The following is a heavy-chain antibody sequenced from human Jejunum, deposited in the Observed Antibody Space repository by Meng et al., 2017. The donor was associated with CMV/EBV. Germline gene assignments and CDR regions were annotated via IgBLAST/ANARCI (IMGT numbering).Heavy chain of an antibody. Sequence: VSIGFISPYYWSWIRQPPGKGLEWIGYIYYSGSTNYNPSLKSRVTISVDTSKNHFSLKLSSVTAADTAVYYCARGGDWNEGGRFDYWGQGTLVTVSS. J-gene: IGHJ4*02. V-gene: IGHV4-59*01. CDR2: IYYSGST. D-gene: IGHD1-1*01. CDR1: IGFISPYY. CDR3: ARGGDWNEGGRFDY.